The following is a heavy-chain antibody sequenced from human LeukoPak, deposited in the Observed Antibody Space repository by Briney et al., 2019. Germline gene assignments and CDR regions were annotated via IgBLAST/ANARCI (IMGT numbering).Heavy chain of an antibody. Sequence: SETLSLTCTVSGDSMSDYFWTWIRQPPGKGLEWIGYAADSGSTNYNPSLKSRVTISVDTSKNQFSLKLSSVTAADTAVYYCARGGGGSYYWALNYFDYWGQGTLVTVSS. J-gene: IGHJ4*02. CDR1: GDSMSDYF. CDR3: ARGGGGSYYWALNYFDY. D-gene: IGHD1-26*01. V-gene: IGHV4-59*12. CDR2: AADSGST.